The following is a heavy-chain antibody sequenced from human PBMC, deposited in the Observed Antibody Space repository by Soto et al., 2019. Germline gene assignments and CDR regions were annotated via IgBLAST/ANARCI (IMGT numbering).Heavy chain of an antibody. J-gene: IGHJ6*02. D-gene: IGHD3-9*01. CDR3: ARDWDDILTGHPLYGMDV. V-gene: IGHV3-21*01. CDR2: ISSSSSYI. Sequence: GGSLRLSCAASGFTFSSYSMNWVRQAPGKGLEWVSSISSSSSYIYYADSVKGRFTISRDNAKNSLYLQMNSLRAEDTAVYYCARDWDDILTGHPLYGMDVWGQGTTVTVSS. CDR1: GFTFSSYS.